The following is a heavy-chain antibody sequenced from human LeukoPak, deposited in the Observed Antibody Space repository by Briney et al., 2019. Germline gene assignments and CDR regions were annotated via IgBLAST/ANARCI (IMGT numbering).Heavy chain of an antibody. CDR1: GYSISNGYY. CDR2: IYHSGRT. V-gene: IGHV4-38-2*02. CDR3: ARGPYSYDSSGAFDI. Sequence: SETLSLTCTVSGYSISNGYYWGWMRQPPGKGLEWIGSIYHSGRTHYNPSLKSRVTISVDTSKNQFSLKLSSVTAADTAVYFCARGPYSYDSSGAFDIWGQGTMVTVSS. J-gene: IGHJ3*02. D-gene: IGHD3-22*01.